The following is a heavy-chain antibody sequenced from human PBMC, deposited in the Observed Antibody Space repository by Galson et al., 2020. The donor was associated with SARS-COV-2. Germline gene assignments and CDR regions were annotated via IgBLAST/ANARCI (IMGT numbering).Heavy chain of an antibody. V-gene: IGHV3-30-3*01. Sequence: GESLKIYCAASGFTFRSYAMHWVRQAPGKGLERVAVISYDGSNKYYVDSVKGRFTIYRDNSKNKLYLQMNSPRAEDTAVYYCARDPESIAAASGMDVLGQVPTVTVSS. CDR1: GFTFRSYA. CDR3: ARDPESIAAASGMDV. D-gene: IGHD6-13*01. J-gene: IGHJ6*02. CDR2: ISYDGSNK.